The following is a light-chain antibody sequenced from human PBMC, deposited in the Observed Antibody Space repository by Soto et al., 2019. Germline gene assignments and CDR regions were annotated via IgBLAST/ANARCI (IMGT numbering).Light chain of an antibody. Sequence: QSVLTQPPSVSGAPGQRVTISCTGSSSNIGARYDVHWYQQLPGTAPKVFIYGNNNRPSGVPDRFSGSTSGTSASLAITGLQAEDEADYYCQSYDSSLSGYVFGTGTKVTVL. CDR1: SSNIGARYD. J-gene: IGLJ1*01. CDR2: GNN. CDR3: QSYDSSLSGYV. V-gene: IGLV1-40*01.